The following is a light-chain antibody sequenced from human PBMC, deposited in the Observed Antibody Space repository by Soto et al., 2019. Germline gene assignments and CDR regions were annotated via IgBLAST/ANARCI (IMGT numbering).Light chain of an antibody. V-gene: IGKV1-39*01. CDR1: QSISSY. CDR3: QQSYSTHWT. J-gene: IGKJ1*01. CDR2: AAS. Sequence: DIQMTQSPSSLSASVGDRVTITCRASQSISSYLNWYQQKPGKAPKLLIYAASSLQSGVPSRLSGSGSGTDFTLTISSLQPEEFATYYCQQSYSTHWTFGQGTKVEIK.